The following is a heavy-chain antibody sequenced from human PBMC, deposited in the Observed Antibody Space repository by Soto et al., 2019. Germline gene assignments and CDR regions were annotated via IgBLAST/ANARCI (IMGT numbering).Heavy chain of an antibody. CDR3: ARRNTFGGVIVSDY. CDR2: ISSSSSYT. Sequence: GGSLRLSCAASGFTFSDYYMSWIRQAPGKGLEWVSYISSSSSYTNYADSVKGRFTISRDNAKNSLYLQMNSLRAEDTAVYYCARRNTFGGVIVSDYWGQGTLVTVSS. CDR1: GFTFSDYY. D-gene: IGHD3-16*02. V-gene: IGHV3-11*06. J-gene: IGHJ4*02.